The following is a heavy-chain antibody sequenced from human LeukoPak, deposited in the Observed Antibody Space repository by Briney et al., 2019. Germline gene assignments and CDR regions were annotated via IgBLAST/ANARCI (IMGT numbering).Heavy chain of an antibody. CDR2: INHSGST. CDR1: GGSFSGYY. D-gene: IGHD3-10*01. CDR3: ARVCGNSRTRMVRGSVSPFDY. J-gene: IGHJ4*02. V-gene: IGHV4-34*01. Sequence: SETLSLTCAVYGGSFSGYYWSWIRQPPGKGLEWIGEINHSGSTNYNPSLKSRVTISVDTSKNQFSLQLSSVSAADTAVYICARVCGNSRTRMVRGSVSPFDYWGQGTLVTVSS.